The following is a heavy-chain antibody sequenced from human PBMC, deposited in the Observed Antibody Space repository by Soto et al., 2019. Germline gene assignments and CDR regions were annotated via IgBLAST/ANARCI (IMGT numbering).Heavy chain of an antibody. CDR1: GYTFTSYG. D-gene: IGHD3-22*01. J-gene: IGHJ4*02. CDR2: ISAYNGNT. Sequence: QVQLVQSGAEVKKPGASVKVSCKASGYTFTSYGISWVRQAPGQGLEWMGWISAYNGNTNYAQKLQGRVTMTTDTSTSTAYMELRSLRSDDTAVYYCARVEYYDSSGYPKGEFDYWGQGTLVTVSS. V-gene: IGHV1-18*01. CDR3: ARVEYYDSSGYPKGEFDY.